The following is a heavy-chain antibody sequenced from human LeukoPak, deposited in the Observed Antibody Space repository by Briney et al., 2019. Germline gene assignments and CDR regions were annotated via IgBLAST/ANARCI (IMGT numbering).Heavy chain of an antibody. V-gene: IGHV1-8*01. CDR3: ATRRYSSGYYYQRAFDI. CDR1: GYTFTSYG. D-gene: IGHD3-22*01. CDR2: MNPNSGNT. Sequence: ASVKVSCKASGYTFTSYGINWVRQATGQGLEWMGWMNPNSGNTGYAQKFQGRVTMTRNTSISTAYMELSSLRSEDTAVYYCATRRYSSGYYYQRAFDIWGQGTMVTVSS. J-gene: IGHJ3*02.